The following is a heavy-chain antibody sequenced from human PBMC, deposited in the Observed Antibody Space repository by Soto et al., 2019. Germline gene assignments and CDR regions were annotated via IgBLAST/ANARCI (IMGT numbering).Heavy chain of an antibody. V-gene: IGHV3-74*01. D-gene: IGHD2-2*01. CDR1: GFTFSSYW. CDR2: INSDGSST. CDR3: ATGVPAATSFYYYYYGMDV. J-gene: IGHJ6*02. Sequence: GGSLRLSCAASGFTFSSYWMHWVRQAPGKGLVWVSRINSDGSSTSYADSVKGRFTISRDNAKNTLYLQMNSLRAEDTAVYYCATGVPAATSFYYYYYGMDVWGQGTTVTVSS.